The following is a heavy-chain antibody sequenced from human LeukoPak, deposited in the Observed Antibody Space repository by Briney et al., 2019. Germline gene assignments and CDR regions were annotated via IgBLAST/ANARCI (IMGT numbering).Heavy chain of an antibody. CDR2: ISYDGSYK. CDR3: ARDTYYGSGRHYYYYMDV. D-gene: IGHD3-10*01. J-gene: IGHJ6*03. CDR1: GFTFSSYA. V-gene: IGHV3-30*04. Sequence: PGRSLRLSCAASGFTFSSYAMHWVRQAPGKGLEWVALISYDGSYKDYADSVKGRFTISRDTSKNTPFLQVISLRAEDTAVYYCARDTYYGSGRHYYYYMDVWGKGTTVTVSS.